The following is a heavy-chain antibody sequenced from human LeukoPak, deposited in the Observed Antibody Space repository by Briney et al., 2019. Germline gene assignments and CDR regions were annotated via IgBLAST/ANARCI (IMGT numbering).Heavy chain of an antibody. V-gene: IGHV3-74*01. J-gene: IGHJ4*02. CDR1: GFTFSSYW. CDR2: INNDGSRT. Sequence: GGSLRLSCAASGFTFSSYWMHWVRQAPGKGLVWVSRINNDGSRTSYADSVKGRFTVSRDNAKNTLYLQVNNLRAEDTAVYYCARGPNSNWSGLDFWGQGTLLTVSS. CDR3: ARGPNSNWSGLDF. D-gene: IGHD6-6*01.